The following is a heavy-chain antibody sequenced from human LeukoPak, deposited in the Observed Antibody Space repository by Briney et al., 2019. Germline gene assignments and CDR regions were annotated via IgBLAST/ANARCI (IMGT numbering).Heavy chain of an antibody. V-gene: IGHV4-59*01. Sequence: PSEALSLTCSVSGGSINKYYWSWIRQPPGKGLEWIGYIHYSGTTNYNPSLKSRVTISVDTSKSQLSLNLTSVTAADAAVYYCAGGGQWLSFDQWGQGTLVTVSS. CDR3: AGGGQWLSFDQ. J-gene: IGHJ4*02. D-gene: IGHD6-19*01. CDR1: GGSINKYY. CDR2: IHYSGTT.